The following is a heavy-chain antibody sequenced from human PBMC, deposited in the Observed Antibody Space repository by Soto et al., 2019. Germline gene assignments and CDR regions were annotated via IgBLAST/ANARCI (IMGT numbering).Heavy chain of an antibody. D-gene: IGHD6-19*01. CDR1: GFTFSSYG. Sequence: GGFLRLSCAASGFTFSSYGMHWVRQAPGKGLEWVAVISYDGSNKYYADSVKGRFTISRDNSKNTLYLQMSSLRAEDTAVYYCAKDLGSGYYYYGMDVWGQGTTVTVSS. CDR3: AKDLGSGYYYYGMDV. CDR2: ISYDGSNK. J-gene: IGHJ6*02. V-gene: IGHV3-30*18.